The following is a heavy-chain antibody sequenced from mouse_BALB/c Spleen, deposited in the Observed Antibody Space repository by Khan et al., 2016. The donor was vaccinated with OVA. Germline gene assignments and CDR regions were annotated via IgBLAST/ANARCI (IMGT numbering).Heavy chain of an antibody. Sequence: QVQLKQSGPELVKPGASVKMSCKASGYIFTDYVMNWVKQRTGQGLEWIGQIYPGRDSTYYNEKFKDKATLTADRSSSPVYMQLNSLTSEDSAVYFCARGGWDVFAYWGQGTLVTVSA. D-gene: IGHD4-1*01. CDR1: GYIFTDYV. CDR2: IYPGRDST. J-gene: IGHJ3*01. V-gene: IGHV1-77*01. CDR3: ARGGWDVFAY.